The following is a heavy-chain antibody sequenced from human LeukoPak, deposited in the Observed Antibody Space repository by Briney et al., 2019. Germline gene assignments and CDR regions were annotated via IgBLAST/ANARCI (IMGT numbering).Heavy chain of an antibody. V-gene: IGHV3-49*03. CDR2: IRGKVYGGTP. CDR3: TRGASPDILTGDY. D-gene: IGHD3-9*01. J-gene: IGHJ4*02. Sequence: GGSLRLSCTSSTFTFGDYAINWIRQAPGKGLEWVGFIRGKVYGGTPEYAASVKGRFTISRDDSKSIAYLQMNSLKTEDTAVYYCTRGASPDILTGDYWGQGTLVTVSS. CDR1: TFTFGDYA.